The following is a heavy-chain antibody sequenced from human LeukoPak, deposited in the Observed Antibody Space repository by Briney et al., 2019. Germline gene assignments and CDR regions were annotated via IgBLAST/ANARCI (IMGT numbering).Heavy chain of an antibody. J-gene: IGHJ4*02. D-gene: IGHD5-24*01. V-gene: IGHV1-18*01. Sequence: GASVKVSCKASGYTFTSYGISWVRQAPGQGLEWMGWISAYNGNTNYAQKLQGRVTMTTDTSTSTAYMELRSLRSDDTAVYNCARDSIVEMATIANDYWGQGTLVTVSS. CDR2: ISAYNGNT. CDR3: ARDSIVEMATIANDY. CDR1: GYTFTSYG.